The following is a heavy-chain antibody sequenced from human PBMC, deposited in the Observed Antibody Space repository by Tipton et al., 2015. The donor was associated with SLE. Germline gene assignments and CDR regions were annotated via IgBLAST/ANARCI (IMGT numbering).Heavy chain of an antibody. CDR2: IYTSGST. Sequence: TLPLTCTVSGGSISSYYWSWIRQPAGKGLEWIGRIYTSGSTNYNPSLKSRVTMSVDTSKNQFSLKLSSVTAADTAVYYCASTSAYYYYGMDVWGQGTTVTVSS. J-gene: IGHJ6*02. CDR3: ASTSAYYYYGMDV. V-gene: IGHV4-4*07. D-gene: IGHD6-6*01. CDR1: GGSISSYY.